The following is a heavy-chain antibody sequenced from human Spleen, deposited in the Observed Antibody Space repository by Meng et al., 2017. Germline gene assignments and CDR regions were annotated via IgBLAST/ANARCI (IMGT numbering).Heavy chain of an antibody. CDR1: GGSFSGYY. V-gene: IGHV4-34*02. Sequence: VPAQRVGPGLLEPPEAPSLTWAFYGGSFSGYYGSWIRQPPGKGLEWIGEINHSGSTNYNPSLNSRVTISVDTSKNQFSLNLSSVTAADTVVYYCARGPKQQLVRRLVYFHYWGQGTLVTVSS. D-gene: IGHD6-13*01. CDR2: INHSGST. J-gene: IGHJ4*02. CDR3: ARGPKQQLVRRLVYFHY.